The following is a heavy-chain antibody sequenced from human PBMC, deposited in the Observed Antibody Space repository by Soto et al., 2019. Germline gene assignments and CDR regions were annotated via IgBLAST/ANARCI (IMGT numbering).Heavy chain of an antibody. D-gene: IGHD2-2*01. V-gene: IGHV1-24*01. Sequence: ASVKVSCKVSGYTLTELSMHWVRQAPGKGLEWMGGFDPEDGETIYAQKFQGRVTMTEDTSTDTAYMELSSLRSEDTAVYYCATSKYCSSTSCYRDYYYMDVWGKGTTVTVSS. CDR3: ATSKYCSSTSCYRDYYYMDV. CDR2: FDPEDGET. CDR1: GYTLTELS. J-gene: IGHJ6*03.